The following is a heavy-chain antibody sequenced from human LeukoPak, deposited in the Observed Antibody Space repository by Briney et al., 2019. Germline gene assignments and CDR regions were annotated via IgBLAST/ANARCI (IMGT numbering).Heavy chain of an antibody. V-gene: IGHV4-38-2*02. J-gene: IGHJ4*02. CDR3: ARAVTDWFAASGVLRKGGYFDY. CDR1: GYSISSGYC. D-gene: IGHD3/OR15-3a*01. CDR2: IYHSGST. Sequence: SETLSLTCTVSGYSISSGYCWGWIRQPPGKGLEWIGSIYHSGSTYYNPSLKSRVTISVDTSKNQFSLKLSSVTAADTAVYYCARAVTDWFAASGVLRKGGYFDYWGQGTLVTVSS.